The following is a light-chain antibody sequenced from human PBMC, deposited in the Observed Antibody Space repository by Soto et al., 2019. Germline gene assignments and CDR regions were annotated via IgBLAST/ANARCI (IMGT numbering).Light chain of an antibody. V-gene: IGKV3-11*01. CDR2: GAS. CDR1: QSVGTH. J-gene: IGKJ5*01. Sequence: EIVLTQSPATLSLSPGERATLSCSASQSVGTHVAWYQQKPGQAPRPLIYGASNRATGIPARFSGSGSGTDFTLTISSLEPEDVAVYYCQQRRDWPITFGQGTRLEIK. CDR3: QQRRDWPIT.